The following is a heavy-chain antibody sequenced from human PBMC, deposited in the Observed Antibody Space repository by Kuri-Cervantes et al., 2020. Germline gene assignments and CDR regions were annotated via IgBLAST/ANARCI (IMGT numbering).Heavy chain of an antibody. V-gene: IGHV3-21*04. D-gene: IGHD3-3*01. CDR3: ARRVYNFWSGYYTENEFDY. CDR2: ISSSSSYI. Sequence: GESLKISCAASGFTFSSYSMNWVRQAPGKGLEWVSSISSSSSYIYYADSVKGRFTISRDNAKNSLYLQMNSLRAEDTALYYCARRVYNFWSGYYTENEFDYWGQGTLVTVSS. J-gene: IGHJ4*02. CDR1: GFTFSSYS.